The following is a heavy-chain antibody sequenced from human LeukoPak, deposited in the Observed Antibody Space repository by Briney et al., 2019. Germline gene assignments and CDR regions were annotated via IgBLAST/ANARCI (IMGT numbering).Heavy chain of an antibody. D-gene: IGHD5-12*01. CDR3: AKGGYSGYDSGGYFDY. CDR2: ISDSGGST. CDR1: GFTFSSHA. J-gene: IGHJ4*02. V-gene: IGHV3-23*01. Sequence: GGSLRLSCAASGFTFSSHAMSWVRQAPGKGLEWVSAISDSGGSTYYADSVKGRFTISRDNSKNTLYLQTNSLRAEDTAVYYCAKGGYSGYDSGGYFDYWGQGTLVTVSS.